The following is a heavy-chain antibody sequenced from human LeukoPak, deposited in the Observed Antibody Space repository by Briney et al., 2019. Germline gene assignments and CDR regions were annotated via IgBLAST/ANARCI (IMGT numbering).Heavy chain of an antibody. J-gene: IGHJ2*01. CDR3: TRDSPESSWYFDL. CDR1: GGSVSSGDYY. CDR2: IYYSGNT. Sequence: SETLSLTCTVSGGSVSSGDYYWGWIRQPPGKGLEWIGNIYYSGNTNYNPSLKSRVTISVDTSKNQFSLKLSSVTAADTAVYYCTRDSPESSWYFDLWGRGTLVTVS. V-gene: IGHV4-39*07. D-gene: IGHD1-14*01.